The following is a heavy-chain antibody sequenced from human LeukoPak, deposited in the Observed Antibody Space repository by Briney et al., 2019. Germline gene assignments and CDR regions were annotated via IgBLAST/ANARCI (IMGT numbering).Heavy chain of an antibody. V-gene: IGHV3-21*01. J-gene: IGHJ6*03. Sequence: GGSLRLSCIASGFTFSPYTMNWVRQAPGKGLEWISSITSRGPYIFYADSVKGRFTVSRDNAKNSLFLQMDSLGVEDTAVYCCARFGRGSGTYYITDYYYYMDVWGKGTTVTISS. CDR3: ARFGRGSGTYYITDYYYYMDV. CDR1: GFTFSPYT. D-gene: IGHD3-10*01. CDR2: ITSRGPYI.